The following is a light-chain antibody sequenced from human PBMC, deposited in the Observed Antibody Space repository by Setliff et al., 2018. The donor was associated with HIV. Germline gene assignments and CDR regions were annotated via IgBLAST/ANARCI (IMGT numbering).Light chain of an antibody. Sequence: QSALTQPPSASGSPGQSVTISCTGTSNDVGYYNRVSWYQQYPGKAPKVMIYGVSKRPSGVPDRFSGSKSGNTASLTVSGLQAEDEADYYCGSYAGTNNNLYVFGTGTKVTVL. CDR1: SNDVGYYNR. CDR2: GVS. V-gene: IGLV2-8*01. CDR3: GSYAGTNNNLYV. J-gene: IGLJ1*01.